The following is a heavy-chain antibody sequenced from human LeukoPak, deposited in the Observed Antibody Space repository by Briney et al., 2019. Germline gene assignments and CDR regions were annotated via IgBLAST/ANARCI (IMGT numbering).Heavy chain of an antibody. D-gene: IGHD6-13*01. V-gene: IGHV1-46*01. CDR2: IKPGDGST. CDR3: ARQGKDSSSWYGGVYFDY. CDR1: GYTLTTYN. Sequence: ASGKVSCKASGYTLTTYNMHWVRQATGQGLEWMGIIKPGDGSTTYAQKFQGRVTMTRDTSTNTVYMELSSLRSEDTAVYYCARQGKDSSSWYGGVYFDYWGQGTLVTVSS. J-gene: IGHJ4*02.